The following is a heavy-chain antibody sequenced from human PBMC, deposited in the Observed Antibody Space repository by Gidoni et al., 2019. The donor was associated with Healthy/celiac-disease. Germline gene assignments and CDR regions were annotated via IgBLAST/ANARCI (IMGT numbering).Heavy chain of an antibody. J-gene: IGHJ5*02. CDR2: ISSSSSYI. CDR3: ARDVYYDFWSGPEGFDP. CDR1: GFTFSSYS. D-gene: IGHD3-3*01. Sequence: EVQLVESGGGLVKPGGSLRLSCAASGFTFSSYSMNWVRQAPGKGLEWFSSISSSSSYIYYADSVKGRFTISRDNAKNSLYLQMNSLRAEDTAVYYCARDVYYDFWSGPEGFDPWGQGTLVTVSS. V-gene: IGHV3-21*01.